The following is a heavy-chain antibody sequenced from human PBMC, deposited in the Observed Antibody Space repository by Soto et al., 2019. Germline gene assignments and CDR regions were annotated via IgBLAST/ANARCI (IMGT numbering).Heavy chain of an antibody. CDR3: ATADGFGVVTPFFEY. J-gene: IGHJ4*02. CDR1: GGSISSSSHY. Sequence: QLQLQESGPGLVKPSETLSLTCTVSGGSISSSSHYWGWIRQSPGKHLEWIGSSYYRGSNNYNPSLKTRVTISVDTSKNQDSLKVYSVTAADTAVYYCATADGFGVVTPFFEYWGQGLLVTVSS. CDR2: SYYRGSN. V-gene: IGHV4-39*01. D-gene: IGHD3-3*01.